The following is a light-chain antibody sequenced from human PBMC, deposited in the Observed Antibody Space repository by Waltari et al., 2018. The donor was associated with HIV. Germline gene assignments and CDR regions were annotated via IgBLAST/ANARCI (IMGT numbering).Light chain of an antibody. Sequence: ETTLTQSPAFMSATPGDKVTISCKASQDIDDDLNWYKQKQGEGVILIIREATNLGPGIPPRIRGSGYGTDFTHTIDNRESEDVAYHFCLQHDNCPHTFGQGTKLEIK. V-gene: IGKV5-2*01. J-gene: IGKJ2*01. CDR1: QDIDDD. CDR2: EAT. CDR3: LQHDNCPHT.